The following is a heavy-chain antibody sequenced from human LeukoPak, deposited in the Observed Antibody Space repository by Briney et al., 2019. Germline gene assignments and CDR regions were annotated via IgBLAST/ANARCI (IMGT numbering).Heavy chain of an antibody. D-gene: IGHD1-26*01. J-gene: IGHJ6*03. Sequence: GASVKVSCKASGGTFSVDAITWVRQAPGQGLEWMGGIIPIAGTVNYAQKFQGRVTITTDESTNTAYMELSSLRSEDTAVYYCARAPYGIYSGDYYAYYMDVWGKGTTVTVSS. V-gene: IGHV1-69*05. CDR1: GGTFSVDA. CDR2: IIPIAGTV. CDR3: ARAPYGIYSGDYYAYYMDV.